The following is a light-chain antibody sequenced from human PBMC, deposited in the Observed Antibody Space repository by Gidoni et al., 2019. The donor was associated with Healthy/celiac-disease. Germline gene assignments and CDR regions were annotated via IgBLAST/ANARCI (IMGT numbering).Light chain of an antibody. CDR3: QHSTT. V-gene: IGKV3-15*01. CDR2: GAA. J-gene: IGKJ4*01. Sequence: EIAMTQSPATRSVSPGERATLSCRASQSVSSNLAWYQQKPGQAPRLLIYGAATRATVIPARFSGSWSGTEFTLTISSRQSEDFAVYYCQHSTTFGGGTKVEIK. CDR1: QSVSSN.